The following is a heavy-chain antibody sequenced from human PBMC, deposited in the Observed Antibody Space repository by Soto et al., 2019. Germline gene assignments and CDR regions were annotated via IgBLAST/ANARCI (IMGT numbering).Heavy chain of an antibody. Sequence: PGGSLRLSCAASGFTFSSYDMHWVRQATGKSLEWVSAIYTGGSTYYAGSVKGRFTISRDNSKNTLYLQMNSLRAEDTAVYYCARVVYCSGGSCRGVHYYYYMDVWGKGTTVTVSS. V-gene: IGHV3-13*01. CDR2: IYTGGST. CDR1: GFTFSSYD. J-gene: IGHJ6*03. CDR3: ARVVYCSGGSCRGVHYYYYMDV. D-gene: IGHD2-15*01.